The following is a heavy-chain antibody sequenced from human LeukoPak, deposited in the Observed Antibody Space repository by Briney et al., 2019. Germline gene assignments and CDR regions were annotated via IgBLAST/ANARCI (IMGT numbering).Heavy chain of an antibody. CDR3: ARGGHIGVDTAMVSFDY. CDR2: INHSGST. CDR1: GGSFSGYY. Sequence: SETLSLTCAVYGGSFSGYYWSWIRQPPGKGLEWIGEINHSGSTNYNPSLKSRVTISVDTSKNQFSLKLSSVTAADTAVYYCARGGHIGVDTAMVSFDYWGQGPLVSVSS. V-gene: IGHV4-34*01. J-gene: IGHJ4*02. D-gene: IGHD5-18*01.